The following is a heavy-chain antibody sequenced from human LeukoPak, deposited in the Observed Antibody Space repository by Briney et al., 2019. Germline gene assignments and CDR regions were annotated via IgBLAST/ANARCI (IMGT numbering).Heavy chain of an antibody. CDR1: GFTFSSYW. CDR2: INSDGSST. V-gene: IGHV3-74*01. CDR3: ARGPYYDFWSGSGY. D-gene: IGHD3-3*01. J-gene: IGHJ4*02. Sequence: PGGSLRLSCAASGFTFSSYWMHLVRQAPGKGLVWVSRINSDGSSTSYADSVKGRFTLSRDNAKNTLYLQMNSLRAEDTAVYYCARGPYYDFWSGSGYWGQGTLVTVSS.